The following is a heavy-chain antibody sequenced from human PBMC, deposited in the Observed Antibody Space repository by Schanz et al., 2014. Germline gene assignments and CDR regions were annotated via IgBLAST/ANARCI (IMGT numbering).Heavy chain of an antibody. D-gene: IGHD6-13*01. CDR1: GYTFAGHA. CDR3: ARDGEAAAGCDY. Sequence: QVQLVQSGAEVKKPGASVKVSCKASGYTFAGHAVHWVRQAPGQGPEWVGWIHTGNTQYAQKFQGRVNMTRDTSTSTVYMELSSLRSEDTAVYYCARDGEAAAGCDYWGQGTLVTVSS. CDR2: IHTGNT. V-gene: IGHV1-3*04. J-gene: IGHJ4*02.